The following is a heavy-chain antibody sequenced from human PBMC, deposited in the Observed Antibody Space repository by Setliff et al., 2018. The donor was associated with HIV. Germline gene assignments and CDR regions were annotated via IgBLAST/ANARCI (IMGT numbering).Heavy chain of an antibody. CDR3: AKTLPTLYPPHDYYFAMDV. Sequence: GGSLRLSCVASGLPFSSYGFHWVRQVPGKGLEWVTFIQYDESNTYYVDSVRGRFTISRDNSKNTLYLQMNSLRAEDTAVYYCAKTLPTLYPPHDYYFAMDVWGQGTTVTVSS. D-gene: IGHD2-15*01. CDR2: IQYDESNT. CDR1: GLPFSSYG. J-gene: IGHJ6*02. V-gene: IGHV3-30*02.